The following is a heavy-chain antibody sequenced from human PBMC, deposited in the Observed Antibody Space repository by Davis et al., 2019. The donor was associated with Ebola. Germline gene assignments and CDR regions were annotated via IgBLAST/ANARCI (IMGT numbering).Heavy chain of an antibody. CDR2: INPSGGST. J-gene: IGHJ6*02. V-gene: IGHV1-46*01. CDR1: GYTFTSYA. CDR3: ARADPYDFWSGYYYYYYGMDV. D-gene: IGHD3-3*01. Sequence: ASVKVSCKASGYTFTSYAMHWVRQAPGQGLEWMGIINPSGGSTSYAQKFQGRVTMTRDTSTSTVYMELSSLRSEDTAVYYCARADPYDFWSGYYYYYYGMDVWGQGTTVTVSS.